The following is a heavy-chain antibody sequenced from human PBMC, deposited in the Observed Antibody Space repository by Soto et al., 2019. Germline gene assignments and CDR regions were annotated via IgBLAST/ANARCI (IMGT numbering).Heavy chain of an antibody. V-gene: IGHV5-51*01. Sequence: GESLKISCKGSGYSFTSYWIGWVRQMPGKGLEWMGIIYPGDSDTRYSPSFQGQVTISADKSISTAYLQWSSLKASDTAMYYCATQYSSSLYGMDVWGQGTTVTVSS. CDR1: GYSFTSYW. D-gene: IGHD6-13*01. J-gene: IGHJ6*02. CDR2: IYPGDSDT. CDR3: ATQYSSSLYGMDV.